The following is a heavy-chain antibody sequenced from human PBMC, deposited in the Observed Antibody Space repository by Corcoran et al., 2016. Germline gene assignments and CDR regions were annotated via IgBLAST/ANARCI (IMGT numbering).Heavy chain of an antibody. J-gene: IGHJ4*02. D-gene: IGHD2-2*01. V-gene: IGHV1-69*01. CDR1: GGTFSSYA. Sequence: QVQLVQSGAEVKKPGSSVKVSCKASGGTFSSYAISWVRQAPGQGLEWMGGIIPIFGTANYAQKFQGRVTITADESTSTAYMELSSLRSEDTAGYYCARVGGYCSSTSCQWDYWGQGTLVTVSS. CDR3: ARVGGYCSSTSCQWDY. CDR2: IIPIFGTA.